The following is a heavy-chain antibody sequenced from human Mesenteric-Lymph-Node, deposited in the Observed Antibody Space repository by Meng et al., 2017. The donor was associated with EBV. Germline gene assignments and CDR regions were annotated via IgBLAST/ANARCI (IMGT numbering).Heavy chain of an antibody. J-gene: IGHJ4*02. CDR2: TYYRSKWYN. CDR3: ARAVAGKGTYDS. V-gene: IGHV6-1*01. D-gene: IGHD6-19*01. Sequence: QVQMQQSGPGLVKPSQTLSLTCAISGDSVSSNSVGWAWIRQSPSRGLEWLGRTYYRSKWYNDYALSVESRITMNPDTSKNQFSLQLNSVTPDDTALYYRARAVAGKGTYDSWGQGTLVTVSS. CDR1: GDSVSSNSVG.